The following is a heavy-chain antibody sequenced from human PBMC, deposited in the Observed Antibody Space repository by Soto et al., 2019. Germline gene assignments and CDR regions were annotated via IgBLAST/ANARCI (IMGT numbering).Heavy chain of an antibody. CDR3: ARQSQDYDFWSSYYFDY. J-gene: IGHJ4*02. Sequence: PGESLKISCKGSGYSFTSYWISWVRQMPGKGLEWMGRIDPSDSYTNYSPSFQGHVTISADKSISTAYLQWSSLKDSDTAMYYCARQSQDYDFWSSYYFDYWGQGSLDT. CDR2: IDPSDSYT. CDR1: GYSFTSYW. V-gene: IGHV5-10-1*01. D-gene: IGHD3-3*01.